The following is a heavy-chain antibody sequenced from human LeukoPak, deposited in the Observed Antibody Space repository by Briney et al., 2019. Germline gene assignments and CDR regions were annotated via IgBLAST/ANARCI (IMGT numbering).Heavy chain of an antibody. V-gene: IGHV2-5*02. J-gene: IGHJ1*01. CDR2: IYWDDDK. CDR1: GFSLSTSGVG. CDR3: AHYSSYDSSGYPPQH. D-gene: IGHD3-22*01. Sequence: KVSGPTLLKPTQTLTLTCTFSGFSLSTSGVGVGWIRQPPGKALEWLALIYWDDDKRYSPSLKSRLTITKDTSKNQVVLTMTNMNPVDTATYYCAHYSSYDSSGYPPQHWGQGTLVTVSS.